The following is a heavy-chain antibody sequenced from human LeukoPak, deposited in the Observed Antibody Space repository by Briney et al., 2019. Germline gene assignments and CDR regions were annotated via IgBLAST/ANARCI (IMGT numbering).Heavy chain of an antibody. Sequence: PGGSLRLSCAASGFTFSSYAMSWVRQAPGKGLEWVSSISSSSSYIYYADSVKGRFTISRDNAKNSLYLQMNSLRAEDTAVYYCARANYGRWFDPWGQGTLVTVSS. CDR2: ISSSSSYI. D-gene: IGHD4-17*01. CDR1: GFTFSSYA. V-gene: IGHV3-21*01. CDR3: ARANYGRWFDP. J-gene: IGHJ5*02.